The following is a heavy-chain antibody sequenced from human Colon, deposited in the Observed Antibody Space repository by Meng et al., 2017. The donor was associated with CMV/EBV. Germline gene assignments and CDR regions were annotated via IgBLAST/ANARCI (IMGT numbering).Heavy chain of an antibody. D-gene: IGHD2-2*01. CDR2: IVPAFAIL. Sequence: SVKVSCKTSGGTFTDYAFNWVRQTPGQGLEWIGGIVPAFAILRYAQKFQGRVSITTDESASSVDLELSSLRSDDTAVYYCASVERGYCSSNSCYNRYMHHWGQGTLVTVSS. V-gene: IGHV1-69*05. CDR3: ASVERGYCSSNSCYNRYMHH. CDR1: GGTFTDYA. J-gene: IGHJ1*01.